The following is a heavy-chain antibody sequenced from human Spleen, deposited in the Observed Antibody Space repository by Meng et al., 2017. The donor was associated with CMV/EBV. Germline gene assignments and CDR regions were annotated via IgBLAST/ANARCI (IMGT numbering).Heavy chain of an antibody. CDR1: GFSLSTSGVG. CDR2: IYWDDDK. J-gene: IGHJ5*02. CDR3: AHRRGEYTMAGGWFDP. D-gene: IGHD6-6*01. Sequence: QIPCKASGPTLVKPPQTLTLTCTFSGFSLSTSGVGVGWIRQPPGKALEWLALIYWDDDKRYSPSLKSRLTITKDTSKNQVVLTMTNMDPVDTATYYCAHRRGEYTMAGGWFDPWGQGTLVTVSS. V-gene: IGHV2-5*02.